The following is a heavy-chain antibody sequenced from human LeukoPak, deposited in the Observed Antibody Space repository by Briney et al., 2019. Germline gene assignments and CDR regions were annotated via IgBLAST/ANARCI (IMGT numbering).Heavy chain of an antibody. Sequence: SETLSLTCTVSGGSISSYYWSWIRQPPGKGLEWIGSIYYSGSTYYNPSLKSRVTISVDTSKNQFSLKLSSVTAADTAVYYCAREKIAARSEMDYWGQGTLVTVSS. CDR3: AREKIAARSEMDY. D-gene: IGHD6-6*01. CDR2: IYYSGST. CDR1: GGSISSYY. J-gene: IGHJ4*02. V-gene: IGHV4-39*07.